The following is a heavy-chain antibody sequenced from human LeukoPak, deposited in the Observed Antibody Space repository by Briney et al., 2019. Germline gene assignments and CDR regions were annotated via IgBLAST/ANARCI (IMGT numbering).Heavy chain of an antibody. D-gene: IGHD2-21*02. J-gene: IGHJ4*02. CDR1: GYTFTSYT. CDR3: AREVGTVDCGGDCYQGY. CDR2: INPNSGGT. V-gene: IGHV1-2*02. Sequence: ASVKVSCKASGYTFTSYTMHWVRQAPGQRLEWMGWINPNSGGTNYAQKFQGRVTMTRDTSISTAYMELSRLRSDDTAVYYCAREVGTVDCGGDCYQGYWGQGTLVTVSS.